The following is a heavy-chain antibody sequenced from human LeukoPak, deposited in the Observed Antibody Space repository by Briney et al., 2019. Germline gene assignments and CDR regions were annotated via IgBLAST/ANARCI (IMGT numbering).Heavy chain of an antibody. D-gene: IGHD1-26*01. CDR2: IYYSGST. Sequence: PSETLSLTCTVSGASVSGSAYYWGWIRQPPGKGLEWIGNIYYSGSTYYNASLETRVTISIDTSKNLFSLKLNSVTAADTAMYYCAKSGGYGLIDYWGQGTLVTVSS. J-gene: IGHJ4*02. CDR1: GASVSGSAYY. CDR3: AKSGGYGLIDY. V-gene: IGHV4-39*01.